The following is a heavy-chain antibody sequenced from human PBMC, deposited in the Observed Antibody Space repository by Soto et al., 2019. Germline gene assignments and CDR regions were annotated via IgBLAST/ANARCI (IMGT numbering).Heavy chain of an antibody. J-gene: IGHJ1*01. CDR1: GGSFSGYY. D-gene: IGHD3-22*01. CDR2: INHSGST. CDR3: ARKDYYDSSSYYYRGYFQH. V-gene: IGHV4-34*01. Sequence: SETLSLTCAVYGGSFSGYYWSWIRQSPGKGLEWIGEINHSGSTNHNPSLKGRVAISVDTSKNQFSLKLRSVTAADTAVYYCARKDYYDSSSYYYRGYFQHWGQGTLVTVSS.